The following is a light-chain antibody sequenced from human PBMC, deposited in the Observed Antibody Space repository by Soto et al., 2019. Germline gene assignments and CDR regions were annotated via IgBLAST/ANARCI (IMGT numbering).Light chain of an antibody. CDR2: AAS. Sequence: DLQMTQSPSSLSASVGDRVIITCRASQSIATYLNWYQQKPGKAPNLLIYAASTLQSGVPSRFSGRGSGTDFTLTISSLQPEDFATYYCQQTYSSPPVTFGQGTRLENK. CDR3: QQTYSSPPVT. CDR1: QSIATY. J-gene: IGKJ5*01. V-gene: IGKV1-39*01.